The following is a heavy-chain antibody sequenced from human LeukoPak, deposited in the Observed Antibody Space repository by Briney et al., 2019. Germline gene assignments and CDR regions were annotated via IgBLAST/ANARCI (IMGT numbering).Heavy chain of an antibody. Sequence: GGSPRLSCAASGFTFSSYAMSWVRQAPGKGLEWVSAISGSGGSTYYADSVKGRFTISRDNSKNTLYLQMNSLRAEDTAVYYCAKIRGVYYDSSGCLDYWGQGTLVTVSS. J-gene: IGHJ4*02. CDR2: ISGSGGST. D-gene: IGHD3-22*01. CDR1: GFTFSSYA. V-gene: IGHV3-23*01. CDR3: AKIRGVYYDSSGCLDY.